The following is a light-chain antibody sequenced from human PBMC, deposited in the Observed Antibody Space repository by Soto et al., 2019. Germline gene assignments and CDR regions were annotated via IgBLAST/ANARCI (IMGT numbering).Light chain of an antibody. CDR2: ATS. J-gene: IGKJ1*01. Sequence: DIQMTQSPSSLSASVGDRVTITCRASQNIRSYLNWYQQKPGKAPQLLIYATSSLQTGVPSRFSASGSGTDFSLVISDLQPEDSATYYCQQSYSSRCTSGRGTKVEI. V-gene: IGKV1-39*01. CDR1: QNIRSY. CDR3: QQSYSSRCT.